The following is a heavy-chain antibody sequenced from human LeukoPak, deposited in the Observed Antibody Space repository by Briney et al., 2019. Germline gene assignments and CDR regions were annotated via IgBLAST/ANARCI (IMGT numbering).Heavy chain of an antibody. CDR2: ISGSSGST. J-gene: IGHJ4*02. V-gene: IGHV3-23*01. CDR3: AKVPSSVSGYDSSGYYPYYYFDY. CDR1: GFTFSSYA. Sequence: GGSLRLSCAASGFTFSSYAMSWVRQAPGKGLKWVSAISGSSGSTYYADSVKGRFTISRDNSKNTLYLQMNSLRAEDTAVYYCAKVPSSVSGYDSSGYYPYYYFDYWGQGTLVTVSS. D-gene: IGHD3-22*01.